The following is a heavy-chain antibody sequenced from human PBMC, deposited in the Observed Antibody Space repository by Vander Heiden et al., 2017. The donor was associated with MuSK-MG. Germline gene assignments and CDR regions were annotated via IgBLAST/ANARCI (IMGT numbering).Heavy chain of an antibody. V-gene: IGHV3-74*01. CDR1: GFTFSSYW. D-gene: IGHD5-18*01. CDR3: ARGGGYSNGSFDY. Sequence: EVQLVESGGGLVQTGGSLRLSCAASGFTFSSYWMHWVRQSPGKGLVWVSRINSAGSSTTYADSVKGRFTISRDNAKNTLYLQMNSLRAEDTAVYYCARGGGYSNGSFDYWGQGTLVTVSS. CDR2: INSAGSST. J-gene: IGHJ4*02.